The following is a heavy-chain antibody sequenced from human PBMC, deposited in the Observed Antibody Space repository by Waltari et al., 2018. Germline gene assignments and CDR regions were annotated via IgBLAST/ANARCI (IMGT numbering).Heavy chain of an antibody. V-gene: IGHV3-33*01. D-gene: IGHD6-19*01. Sequence: QVQLVESGGGVVQPGRSLRLSCAASGFTFSDYGMHWVRQAPGKGLEWVARIGHDGRKDFYADSVKGRFTISRDNSRNTMYMQMNSLRAEDTAVYYCTRDVSSIYVDYWGQGTLVTVSS. CDR1: GFTFSDYG. CDR2: IGHDGRKD. CDR3: TRDVSSIYVDY. J-gene: IGHJ4*02.